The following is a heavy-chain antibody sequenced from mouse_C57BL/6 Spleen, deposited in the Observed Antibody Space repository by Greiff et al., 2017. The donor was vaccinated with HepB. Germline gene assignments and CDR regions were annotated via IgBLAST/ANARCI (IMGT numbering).Heavy chain of an antibody. CDR3: ARLIYDGYYGYFDY. D-gene: IGHD2-3*01. V-gene: IGHV1-54*01. J-gene: IGHJ2*01. CDR2: INPGSGGT. CDR1: GYAFTNYL. Sequence: QVHVKQSGAELVRPGTSVKVSCKASGYAFTNYLIEWVKQRPGQGLEWIGVINPGSGGTNYNEKFKGKATLTADKSSSTAYMQLSSLTSEDSAVYFCARLIYDGYYGYFDYWGQGTTLTVSS.